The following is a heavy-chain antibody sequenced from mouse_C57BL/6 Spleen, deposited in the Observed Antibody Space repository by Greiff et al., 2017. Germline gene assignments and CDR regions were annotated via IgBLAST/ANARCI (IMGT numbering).Heavy chain of an antibody. V-gene: IGHV1-53*01. D-gene: IGHD1-1*01. Sequence: QVQLQQPGTELVKPGASVKLSCKASGYTFTSYWMHWVKQRPGQGLEWIGNINPSNGGTNYNEKFKSKATLTVDKSSSTAYMQLSSLTSEDSAVYYCARSDYGSSTPYAMDYWGQGTSVTVSS. J-gene: IGHJ4*01. CDR2: INPSNGGT. CDR3: ARSDYGSSTPYAMDY. CDR1: GYTFTSYW.